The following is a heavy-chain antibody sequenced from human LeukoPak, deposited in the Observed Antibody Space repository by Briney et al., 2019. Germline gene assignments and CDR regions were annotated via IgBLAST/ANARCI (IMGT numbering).Heavy chain of an antibody. Sequence: WETLSLTCTVSGCSISSSCYYWGWMRPPPGKGLVGIGSIYYSGSTYYNPSLKSRVTISVDASKNQFSQKLSSVTAADTAVYYCARHSTLFMVRGVIITSWFDPWGQGTLVTVSS. CDR1: GCSISSSCYY. CDR2: IYYSGST. J-gene: IGHJ5*02. D-gene: IGHD3-10*01. CDR3: ARHSTLFMVRGVIITSWFDP. V-gene: IGHV4-39*01.